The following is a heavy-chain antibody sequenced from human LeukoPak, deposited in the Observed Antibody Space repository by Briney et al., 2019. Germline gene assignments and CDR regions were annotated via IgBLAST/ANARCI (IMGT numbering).Heavy chain of an antibody. V-gene: IGHV4-59*01. CDR3: ARGPVTTGYFAY. CDR2: IYYSGGT. Sequence: SETLSLTCTVSGASITTSYWSWIRQPPGKGLVWIGYIYYSGGTNYNPSLKSRVTISVDTSKNQFSLKLSSVTAADTAVYFCARGPVTTGYFAYWGQGTLVAVSS. CDR1: GASITTSY. J-gene: IGHJ4*02. D-gene: IGHD4-17*01.